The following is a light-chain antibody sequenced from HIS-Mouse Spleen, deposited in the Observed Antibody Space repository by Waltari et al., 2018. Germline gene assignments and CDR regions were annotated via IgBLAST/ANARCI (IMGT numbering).Light chain of an antibody. CDR3: QSADSSGTYPV. V-gene: IGLV3-25*03. CDR2: KDS. CDR1: ALPKQY. Sequence: SYEQTQPPSVSVSPGQTARSTCSGDALPKQYAYWYQQKPGQAPALVIYKDSERPSGIPERFSGSSSGTTVTLTISGVQAEDEADYYCQSADSSGTYPVFGGGTKLTVL. J-gene: IGLJ3*02.